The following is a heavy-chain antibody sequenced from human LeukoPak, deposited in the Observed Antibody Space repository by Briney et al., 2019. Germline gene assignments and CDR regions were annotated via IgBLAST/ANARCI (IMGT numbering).Heavy chain of an antibody. CDR2: IKEDGSER. V-gene: IGHV3-7*03. CDR3: ARDIRPENYDTSGYYSA. Sequence: GGSLRLSCEGSAFIFSGHWMNWVRQTPGKGLEWVASIKEDGSERQYVDSVKGRFSISRDNTKGSLFLQLNSLRAEDTAVYYCARDIRPENYDTSGYYSAWGQGTLVIASS. CDR1: AFIFSGHW. D-gene: IGHD3-22*01. J-gene: IGHJ5*02.